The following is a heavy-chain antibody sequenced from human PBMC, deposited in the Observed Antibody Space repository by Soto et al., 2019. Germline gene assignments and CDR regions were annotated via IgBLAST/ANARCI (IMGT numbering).Heavy chain of an antibody. V-gene: IGHV4-31*11. J-gene: IGHJ6*02. CDR1: GGSISSGGYY. CDR2: IYYSGST. Sequence: SETLSLTCAVSGGSISSGGYYWSWIRQHPGKGLEWNGYIYYSGSTYYNPSLKSRVTISVDTSKNQFSLKLSSVTAADTAVYYCARAYYYDSSGHDLGYYYYGMDVWGQGTTVTVSS. D-gene: IGHD3-22*01. CDR3: ARAYYYDSSGHDLGYYYYGMDV.